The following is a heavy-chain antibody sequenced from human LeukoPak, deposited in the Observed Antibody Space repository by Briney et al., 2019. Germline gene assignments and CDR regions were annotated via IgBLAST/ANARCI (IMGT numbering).Heavy chain of an antibody. CDR1: GLTFSDAW. J-gene: IGHJ5*02. D-gene: IGHD3-16*01. CDR2: IRSKVDGGTA. Sequence: GGSLRLSCGVSGLTFSDAWLTWVRQGPGKGLEWVGLIRSKVDGGTADCATTVKGRFTISRDDSKNMLYLQMNGLKTEDTAIYYCTKDLPFTAGGVIVHWGQGALVTVSS. CDR3: TKDLPFTAGGVIVH. V-gene: IGHV3-15*01.